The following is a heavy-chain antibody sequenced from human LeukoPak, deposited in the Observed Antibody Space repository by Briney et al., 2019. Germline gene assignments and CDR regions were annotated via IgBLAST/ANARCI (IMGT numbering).Heavy chain of an antibody. V-gene: IGHV4-59*01. CDR3: ARGSSSSSFFFDY. Sequence: PSETLSLTCTVSGGSISSYYWGWIRQPPGKGLEWIGYIYYSGSTNYNPSLKSRVTISVDTSKNQFSLKLSSVTAADTAVYYCARGSSSSSFFFDYWGQGTLVTVSS. D-gene: IGHD6-6*01. CDR1: GGSISSYY. CDR2: IYYSGST. J-gene: IGHJ4*02.